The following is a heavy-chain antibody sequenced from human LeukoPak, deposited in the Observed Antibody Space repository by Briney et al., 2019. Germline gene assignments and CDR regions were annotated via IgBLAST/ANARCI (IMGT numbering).Heavy chain of an antibody. CDR2: INPNSGGT. J-gene: IGHJ6*03. V-gene: IGHV1-2*02. Sequence: ASVKVSCKASGYTFTAYCVHWVRQAPGQGLEWMGWINPNSGGTNYAQKFQGRVTMTRDTSIRTAYMELSRLRSDDTAVYYCAKNYYDYVWGGEPYYYYYMDVWGKGTTVTVSS. CDR1: GYTFTAYC. D-gene: IGHD3-16*01. CDR3: AKNYYDYVWGGEPYYYYYMDV.